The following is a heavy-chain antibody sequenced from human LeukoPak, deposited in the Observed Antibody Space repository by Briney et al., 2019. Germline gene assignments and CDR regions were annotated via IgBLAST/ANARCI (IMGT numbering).Heavy chain of an antibody. J-gene: IGHJ4*02. D-gene: IGHD2-2*01. CDR1: GFTFSSYS. CDR2: ISSSSSYI. Sequence: PGGSLRLSXAASGFTFSSYSMNWVRQAPGKGLEWVSSISSSSSYIYYADSVKGRFTISRDNAKNSLYLQMNSLRAEDTAVYYCAKEDIVVVPAAMNFDYWGQGTLVTVSS. CDR3: AKEDIVVVPAAMNFDY. V-gene: IGHV3-21*01.